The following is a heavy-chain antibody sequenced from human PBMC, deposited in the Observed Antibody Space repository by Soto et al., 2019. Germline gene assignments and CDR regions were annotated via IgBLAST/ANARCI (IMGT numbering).Heavy chain of an antibody. J-gene: IGHJ1*01. V-gene: IGHV1-69*01. CDR1: GGTFSGYA. D-gene: IGHD1-20*01. CDR3: ARDPRSITGTTSSEDFQF. CDR2: IIPIFGIT. Sequence: QAHLMQSGAEVKKPGSSVKVSCKASGGTFSGYAISWVRQRPGRGLEWMGGIIPIFGITTYAEKFQGRITLAADESKGTAFMDLRSLISEDTAVYYCARDPRSITGTTSSEDFQFWGPGTLVSVSS.